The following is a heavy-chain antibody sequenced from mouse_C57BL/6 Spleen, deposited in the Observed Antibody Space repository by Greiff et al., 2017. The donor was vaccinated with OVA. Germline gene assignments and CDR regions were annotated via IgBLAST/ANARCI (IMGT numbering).Heavy chain of an antibody. V-gene: IGHV3-6*01. Sequence: EVQRVESGPGLVKPSQSLSPTCSVTGYSITSGYYWNWIRQFPGNKLEWMGYISYDGSNNYNPSLKNRISITRDTSKNQSFLKLNSVTTEDTATYYCARGGLLHFDYWGQGTTLTVSS. CDR3: ARGGLLHFDY. D-gene: IGHD2-3*01. CDR2: ISYDGSN. CDR1: GYSITSGYY. J-gene: IGHJ2*01.